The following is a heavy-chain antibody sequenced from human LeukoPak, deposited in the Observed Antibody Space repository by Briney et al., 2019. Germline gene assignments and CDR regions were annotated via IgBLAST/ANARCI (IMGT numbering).Heavy chain of an antibody. CDR3: ARGPSYYYDSSGTRGFDY. Sequence: ASVKVSCKASGYTFTSYNNNWVRQANGQGLEWMGLIKPNSGNTGYAQKFQGRVTMTRNTSISTAYMELSSLRSEDTAVYYWARGPSYYYDSSGTRGFDYWGQGTLVTVSS. V-gene: IGHV1-8*01. CDR2: IKPNSGNT. J-gene: IGHJ4*02. CDR1: GYTFTSYN. D-gene: IGHD3-22*01.